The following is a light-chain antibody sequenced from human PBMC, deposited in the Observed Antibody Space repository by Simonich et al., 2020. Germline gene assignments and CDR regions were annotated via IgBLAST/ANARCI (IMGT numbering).Light chain of an antibody. V-gene: IGLV1-40*01. CDR1: SSNIGAGYD. J-gene: IGLJ3*02. Sequence: QSALTQPPSVSGAPGQRVTISCTGSSSNIGAGYDVHWYQQLPGTAPKLLIYGNSNRPSGFPDRFSGAKSGTSASLAITGLQAEDEADYYCQSYDSSLSGWVFGGGTKLTVL. CDR3: QSYDSSLSGWV. CDR2: GNS.